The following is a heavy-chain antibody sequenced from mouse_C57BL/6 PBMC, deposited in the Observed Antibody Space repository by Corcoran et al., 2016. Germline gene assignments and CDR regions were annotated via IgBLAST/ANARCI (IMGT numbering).Heavy chain of an antibody. CDR1: GYTFTTYG. CDR2: INTYTGVP. V-gene: IGHV9-3*01. CDR3: ARDRTYDYDYDLLAY. D-gene: IGHD2-4*01. Sequence: QIQLVQSGPELKKPGETVKISCKASGYTFTTYGMSWVKQAPGKGLKWMGWINTYTGVPTYADDFKGRFAFSLETSASTAYLQINNLKNEDSDTYLCARDRTYDYDYDLLAYWGQGTLVTVSA. J-gene: IGHJ3*01.